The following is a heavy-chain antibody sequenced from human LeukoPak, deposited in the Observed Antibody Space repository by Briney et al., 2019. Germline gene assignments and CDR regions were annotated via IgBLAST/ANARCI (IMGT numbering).Heavy chain of an antibody. CDR2: ISYDDGSNK. V-gene: IGHV3-30*04. J-gene: IGHJ4*02. Sequence: RRSLRLSCAASGFTFSTYALHWVRQAPGKGLGWVAVISYDDGSNKYYADSVKGRFTISRDNSKNTLYLQMNSLRTEDTAVYYCARESGGNTPYYFDYWGQGTLVTVSS. D-gene: IGHD2-2*02. CDR1: GFTFSTYA. CDR3: ARESGGNTPYYFDY.